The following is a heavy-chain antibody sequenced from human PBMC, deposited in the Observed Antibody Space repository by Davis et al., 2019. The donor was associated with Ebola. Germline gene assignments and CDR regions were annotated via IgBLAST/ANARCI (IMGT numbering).Heavy chain of an antibody. CDR1: GFTFSSYW. Sequence: PGGSLRLSCAASGFTFSSYWMHWVRQAPGKGLVWVSRINSDGSSTSYADSVKGRFTISRDNAKNTLYLQMNSLKTEDTAVYYCTTALDRWNYPDFDYWGQGTLVTVSS. J-gene: IGHJ4*02. CDR3: TTALDRWNYPDFDY. CDR2: INSDGSST. V-gene: IGHV3-74*01. D-gene: IGHD1-7*01.